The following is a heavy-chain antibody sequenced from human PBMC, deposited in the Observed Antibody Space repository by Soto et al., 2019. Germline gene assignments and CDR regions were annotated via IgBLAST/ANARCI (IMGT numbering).Heavy chain of an antibody. Sequence: PSETLSLTCAVSGGSITSGNSYSWSWIRQPPGKGLEWIGSISHTGSTSYNPSLKSRLTMSVDKSKNQFSLRLSSVTDADMAVYSCARAVPHYFGTSFDPWGQGILVTVS. J-gene: IGHJ5*02. V-gene: IGHV4-30-2*01. CDR2: ISHTGST. D-gene: IGHD3-10*01. CDR1: GGSITSGNSYS. CDR3: ARAVPHYFGTSFDP.